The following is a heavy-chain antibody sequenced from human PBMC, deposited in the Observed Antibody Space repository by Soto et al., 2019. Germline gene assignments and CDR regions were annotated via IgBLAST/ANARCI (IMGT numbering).Heavy chain of an antibody. CDR1: GFTFSSYG. CDR2: IWYDGSNK. V-gene: IGHV3-33*01. Sequence: GGSLRLSCAASGFTFSSYGMHWVRQAPGKGLEWVAVIWYDGSNKYYGASVKGRSTNARDNSKNTMYMQMNSLRAENTGVYYCAGGGTYSDDSSGYDYFDFWGQGTMVTVSS. D-gene: IGHD3-22*01. CDR3: AGGGTYSDDSSGYDYFDF. J-gene: IGHJ4*02.